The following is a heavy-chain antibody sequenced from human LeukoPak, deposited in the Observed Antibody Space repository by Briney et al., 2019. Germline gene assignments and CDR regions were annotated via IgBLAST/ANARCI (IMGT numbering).Heavy chain of an antibody. CDR2: INHSGST. Sequence: SETLSLTCAVYGGSFSGYYWSWIRQPPGKGLEWIGEINHSGSTNYNPSLKSRVTISVDTSKNQFSLKLSSVTAADTAVYYCARHAALGYGNYYYNYYMDVWGKGTTVTISS. CDR1: GGSFSGYY. D-gene: IGHD1-7*01. V-gene: IGHV4-34*01. CDR3: ARHAALGYGNYYYNYYMDV. J-gene: IGHJ6*03.